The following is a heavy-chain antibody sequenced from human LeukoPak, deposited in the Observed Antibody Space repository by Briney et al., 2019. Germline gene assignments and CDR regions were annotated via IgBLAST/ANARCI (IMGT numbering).Heavy chain of an antibody. D-gene: IGHD6-19*01. CDR2: INHSGST. CDR1: GGSFSGYY. J-gene: IGHJ4*02. CDR3: ARARAVAGTMDY. V-gene: IGHV4-34*01. Sequence: SETLSLTCAVYGGSFSGYYWSWIRQPSGKGLEWIGEINHSGSTNYNPSLKSRVTISVDTSKNQFSLKLSSVTAADTAVYYCARARAVAGTMDYWGQGTLVTVSS.